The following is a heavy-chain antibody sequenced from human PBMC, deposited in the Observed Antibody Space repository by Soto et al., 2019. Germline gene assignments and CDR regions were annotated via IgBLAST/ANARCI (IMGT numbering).Heavy chain of an antibody. CDR3: ARTAAAGKYYYGMDV. Sequence: GESLKISCKGSGYSFSSYWIGWVRQMPGKGLEWMGIIYPGDSDTRYSPSFQGQVTISADKSISTAYLQWSSLKASDTAMYYCARTAAAGKYYYGMDVWGQGTTVTVS. CDR2: IYPGDSDT. CDR1: GYSFSSYW. J-gene: IGHJ6*02. V-gene: IGHV5-51*01. D-gene: IGHD6-13*01.